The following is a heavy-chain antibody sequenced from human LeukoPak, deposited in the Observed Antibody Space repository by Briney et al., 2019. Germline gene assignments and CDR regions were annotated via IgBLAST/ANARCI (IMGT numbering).Heavy chain of an antibody. CDR3: ARVNSGYGTIIVEYYFDY. D-gene: IGHD5-12*01. CDR1: GGSISSGDYY. CDR2: IFYSGST. J-gene: IGHJ4*02. Sequence: PSQTLSLTGTVSGGSISSGDYYWSWIRQPPGKGLEWIGYIFYSGSTYYNPSLKSRVTISVDTSKNHFTLKLISVTAADTAVYYCARVNSGYGTIIVEYYFDYWGQGTLVTVSS. V-gene: IGHV4-30-4*01.